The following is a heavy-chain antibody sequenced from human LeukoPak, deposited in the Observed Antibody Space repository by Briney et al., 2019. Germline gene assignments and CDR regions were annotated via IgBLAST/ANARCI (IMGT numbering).Heavy chain of an antibody. CDR2: TSGSGGTGT. CDR3: AKGEDYDILTGAPHNAFDI. D-gene: IGHD3-9*01. V-gene: IGHV3-23*01. Sequence: GGSLRLSCAASGFTFSGYAMSWVRQAPGKGLEWVSATSGSGGTGTYYADSVKGRFTISRDNSKNTLYLQMNSLRAEDTAVYYCAKGEDYDILTGAPHNAFDIWGQGTMVTVSS. CDR1: GFTFSGYA. J-gene: IGHJ3*02.